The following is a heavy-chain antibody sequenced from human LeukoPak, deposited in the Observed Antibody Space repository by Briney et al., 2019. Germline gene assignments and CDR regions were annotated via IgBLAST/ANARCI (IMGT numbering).Heavy chain of an antibody. CDR3: AKSPYCSGGSCYRGGYAFDI. J-gene: IGHJ3*02. D-gene: IGHD2-15*01. Sequence: HPGGSLRLSCAASGFTFSSYSMNWVRQAPGKGLEWVSGISGSSGNTYYADSVKGRFTISRDNSKNTLYLQMNSLRAEDTAVYYCAKSPYCSGGSCYRGGYAFDIWGQGTMVIVSS. V-gene: IGHV3-23*01. CDR1: GFTFSSYS. CDR2: ISGSSGNT.